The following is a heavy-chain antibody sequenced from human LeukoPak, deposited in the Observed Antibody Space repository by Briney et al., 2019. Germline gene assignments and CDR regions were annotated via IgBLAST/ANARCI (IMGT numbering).Heavy chain of an antibody. Sequence: ASVKVSCKASGYTFTSYDINWVRQATGQGLEWMGWMNPNSGNTGYAQKFKGRVTMTRNTSISTAYMELSSLRSEDTAVYYSARVADYYDSSGYYYYYFDYWGQGTLVTVSS. J-gene: IGHJ4*02. CDR1: GYTFTSYD. CDR3: ARVADYYDSSGYYYYYFDY. V-gene: IGHV1-8*01. CDR2: MNPNSGNT. D-gene: IGHD3-22*01.